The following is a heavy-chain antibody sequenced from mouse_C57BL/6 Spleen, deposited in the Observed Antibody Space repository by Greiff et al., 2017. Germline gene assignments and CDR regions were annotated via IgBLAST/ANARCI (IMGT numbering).Heavy chain of an antibody. J-gene: IGHJ2*01. CDR3: AREGGNDYDKDYFDY. CDR1: GYTFTDYN. D-gene: IGHD2-4*01. V-gene: IGHV1-22*01. Sequence: EVQLQQSGPELVKPGASVKMSCKASGYTFTDYNMHWVKQSHGKSLEWIGYINPNNGSTSYNQKFKGKATVTVNKSSSTAYVELRSLTSEDSAVYYCAREGGNDYDKDYFDYWGQGTTLTVSS. CDR2: INPNNGST.